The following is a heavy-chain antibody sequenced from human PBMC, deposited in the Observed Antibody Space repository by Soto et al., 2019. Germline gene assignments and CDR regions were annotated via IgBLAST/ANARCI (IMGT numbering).Heavy chain of an antibody. Sequence: QVQLVQSGAEVKKPGASVRVACKPSGYTFTSYAITWVRQAPGQGLQWMGWIDPFTGDTTYSQNFQGRVIMTRDTSTSTAYMELRSLRSDDAAVYFCARGLVRAVITHFDYWGQGTLVTVSS. CDR3: ARGLVRAVITHFDY. CDR2: IDPFTGDT. V-gene: IGHV1-18*04. CDR1: GYTFTSYA. D-gene: IGHD3-10*01. J-gene: IGHJ4*02.